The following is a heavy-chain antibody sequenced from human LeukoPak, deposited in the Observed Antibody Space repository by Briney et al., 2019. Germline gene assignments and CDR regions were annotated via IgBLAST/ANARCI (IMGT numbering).Heavy chain of an antibody. V-gene: IGHV3-23*01. Sequence: GGSLRLSCAASGFTFSNYVMSWVRQAPGKGLEWVSAISGSGGITYYADSVKGRFTISRDNSKNTLYLQVNSLRAEDTAIYYCAKSYYYGPGNYYPFDYWGQGTLVTVSS. D-gene: IGHD3-10*01. J-gene: IGHJ4*02. CDR3: AKSYYYGPGNYYPFDY. CDR2: ISGSGGIT. CDR1: GFTFSNYV.